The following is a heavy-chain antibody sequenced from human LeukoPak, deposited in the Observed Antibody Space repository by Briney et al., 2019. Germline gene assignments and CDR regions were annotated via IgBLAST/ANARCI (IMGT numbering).Heavy chain of an antibody. Sequence: GGPLRLSCAVSGLKFIDAWMNWVRQAPGKGLEWVGRIKSKGSGGTTDYAVPVKGRFTISRDDSENTLYLEMNSLKTEDTAMYYCTWDSGGYYQLDAWGQGTLVTVSS. J-gene: IGHJ5*02. CDR3: TWDSGGYYQLDA. CDR1: GLKFIDAW. CDR2: IKSKGSGGTT. D-gene: IGHD3-22*01. V-gene: IGHV3-15*07.